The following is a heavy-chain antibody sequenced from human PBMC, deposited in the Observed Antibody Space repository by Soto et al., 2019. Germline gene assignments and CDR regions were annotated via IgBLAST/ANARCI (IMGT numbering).Heavy chain of an antibody. V-gene: IGHV3-33*01. J-gene: IGHJ6*02. Sequence: QVQLVESGGGVVQPGRSLRLSCAASGFTFSSHGMHWVRQAPGKGLEWVAVIWFDGSNKYYADSVKGRFTISRDNSKNTLYLQMNSLRAEDTAEYYCARDRGYSGYDSPRYYYGMDVWGQGTTVTVSS. CDR1: GFTFSSHG. D-gene: IGHD5-12*01. CDR2: IWFDGSNK. CDR3: ARDRGYSGYDSPRYYYGMDV.